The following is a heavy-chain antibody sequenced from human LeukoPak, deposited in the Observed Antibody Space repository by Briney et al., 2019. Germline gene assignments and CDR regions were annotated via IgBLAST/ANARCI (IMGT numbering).Heavy chain of an antibody. J-gene: IGHJ3*02. Sequence: SETLSLTCTVSGGSISSSSYYWGWIRQPPGKGLEWIGSIYHSGSTNYNPSLKSRVTISVDKSKNQFSLKVSSVTAADTAVYYCARDLTYCGGDCSGAFDIWGQGTMVTVSS. CDR2: IYHSGST. CDR3: ARDLTYCGGDCSGAFDI. V-gene: IGHV4-39*07. D-gene: IGHD2-21*02. CDR1: GGSISSSSYY.